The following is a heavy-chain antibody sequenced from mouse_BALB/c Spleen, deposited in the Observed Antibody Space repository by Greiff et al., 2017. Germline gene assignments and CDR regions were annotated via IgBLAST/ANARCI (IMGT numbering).Heavy chain of an antibody. CDR3: TREKGITTVVNPYWYFDV. CDR1: GYTFTSYW. V-gene: IGHV1S22*01. CDR2: IYPGSGST. J-gene: IGHJ1*01. Sequence: LQQPGSELVRPGASVKLSCKASGYTFTSYWMHWVKQRPGQGLEWIGNIYPGSGSTNYDEKFKSKATLTVDTSSSTAYMQLSSLTSEDSAVYYCTREKGITTVVNPYWYFDVWGAGTTVTVSS. D-gene: IGHD1-1*01.